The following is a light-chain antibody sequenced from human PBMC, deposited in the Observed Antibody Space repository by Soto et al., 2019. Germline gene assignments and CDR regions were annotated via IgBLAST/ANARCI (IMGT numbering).Light chain of an antibody. CDR1: QSVSSN. J-gene: IGKJ3*01. V-gene: IGKV3-15*01. Sequence: EIVMTQSPATLSVSPGERATLSCRASQSVSSNLAWYRQKPGQAPRLLIYGASTRATDIPARFSGSGSGTEFTLTISSLQSEDFALYYCQQYGDSPFTFGPGTRVDVK. CDR2: GAS. CDR3: QQYGDSPFT.